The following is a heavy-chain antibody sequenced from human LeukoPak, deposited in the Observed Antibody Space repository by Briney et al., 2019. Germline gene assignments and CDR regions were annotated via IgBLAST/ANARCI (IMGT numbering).Heavy chain of an antibody. CDR3: VTGYSSSWYFAFDI. J-gene: IGHJ3*02. V-gene: IGHV4-4*02. CDR2: IYHSGST. CDR1: GGSISSSNW. D-gene: IGHD6-13*01. Sequence: SETLSLTCAVSGGSISSSNWWSWVRQPPGKGLEWSGEIYHSGSTNYNPSLKSRVTISVDKSKNQFSLRLSSVTAADTAVYYCVTGYSSSWYFAFDIWGQGTMVTVSS.